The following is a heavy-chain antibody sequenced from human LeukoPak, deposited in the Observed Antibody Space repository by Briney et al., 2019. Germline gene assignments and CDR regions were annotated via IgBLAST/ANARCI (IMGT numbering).Heavy chain of an antibody. CDR3: ARERITMIVGPSLDYYYYMDV. Sequence: SETLSLTCAVYGGSFSGYYWGWIRQPPGKGLEWIGIIYYSGSTYSNPSLRSRVTISVDTSKNQFSLKLSSVTAADTAVYYCARERITMIVGPSLDYYYYMDVRGKGTTVTISS. CDR1: GGSFSGYY. D-gene: IGHD3-22*01. CDR2: IYYSGST. J-gene: IGHJ6*03. V-gene: IGHV4-34*01.